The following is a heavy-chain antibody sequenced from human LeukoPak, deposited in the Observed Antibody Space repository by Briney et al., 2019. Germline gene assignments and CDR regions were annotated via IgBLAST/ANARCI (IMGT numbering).Heavy chain of an antibody. CDR3: ARVGEEGTIDY. J-gene: IGHJ4*02. Sequence: LETLSLTCTVSGDSIRSYYWSWIRQPPGKGLEWIGYIYDSGSTNYNPSLKSRVTISGDTSKNQFSLKLSSVTAAATAVYYCARVGEEGTIDYWGQGTLVTVSS. CDR2: IYDSGST. V-gene: IGHV4-59*01. CDR1: GDSIRSYY. D-gene: IGHD1-1*01.